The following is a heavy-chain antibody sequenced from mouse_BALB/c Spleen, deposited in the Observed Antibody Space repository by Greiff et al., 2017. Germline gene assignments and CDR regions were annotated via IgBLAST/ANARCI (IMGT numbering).Heavy chain of an antibody. CDR1: GFTFSDYY. J-gene: IGHJ4*01. V-gene: IGHV5-4*02. D-gene: IGHD2-10*02. Sequence: EVKLVESGGGLVKPGGSLKLSCAASGFTFSDYYMYWVRQTPEKRLEWVATISDGGSYTYYPDSVKGRFTISRDNAKNNLYLQMSSLKSEDTAMYYCARDGEYGNPYAMDYWGQGTSVTVSS. CDR2: ISDGGSYT. CDR3: ARDGEYGNPYAMDY.